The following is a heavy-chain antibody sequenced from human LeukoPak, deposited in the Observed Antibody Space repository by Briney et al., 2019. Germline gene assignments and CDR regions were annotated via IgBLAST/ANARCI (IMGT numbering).Heavy chain of an antibody. Sequence: ASVKVSCKGSDYTFTSYGISWVRQAPGQGLEWMGWISAYNGNTNYAQKLQGRVTMTTDTSTSTAYMELRSLRSDDTAVYYCARARIAVAGSISDYWGQGTLVTVSS. CDR1: DYTFTSYG. J-gene: IGHJ4*02. V-gene: IGHV1-18*01. CDR3: ARARIAVAGSISDY. CDR2: ISAYNGNT. D-gene: IGHD6-19*01.